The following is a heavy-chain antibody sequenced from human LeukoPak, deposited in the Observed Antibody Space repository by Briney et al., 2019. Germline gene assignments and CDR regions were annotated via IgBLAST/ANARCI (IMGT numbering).Heavy chain of an antibody. CDR2: IYHSGST. CDR3: AREQRNYRYGSGGGWFDP. D-gene: IGHD3-10*01. CDR1: GAAISSGYY. V-gene: IGHV4-38-2*02. J-gene: IGHJ5*02. Sequence: SETLSLTCTVSGAAISSGYYWGWIRQPPGKGLEWIGSIYHSGSTYYNPSLKSRVTISVDTSKNQFSLKLSSVTAADTAVYYCAREQRNYRYGSGGGWFDPWGQGTLVTVSS.